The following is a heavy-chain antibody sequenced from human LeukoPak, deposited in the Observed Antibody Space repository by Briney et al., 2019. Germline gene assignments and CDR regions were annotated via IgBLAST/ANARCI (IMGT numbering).Heavy chain of an antibody. D-gene: IGHD2-15*01. CDR2: IHYSGST. CDR1: GGSISSGGYY. Sequence: SETLSLTCTVSGGSISSGGYYWSWIRQHPGKGLEWIGYIHYSGSTSYSPSLMSRLTMSVGTSKNQFSLKLSSVTSADTAIYHCASCSAYIYYFAYGGRGPWVTVSS. J-gene: IGHJ4*02. V-gene: IGHV4-31*03. CDR3: ASCSAYIYYFAY.